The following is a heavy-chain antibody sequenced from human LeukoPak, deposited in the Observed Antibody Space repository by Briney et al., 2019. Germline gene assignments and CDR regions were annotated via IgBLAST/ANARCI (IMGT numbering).Heavy chain of an antibody. Sequence: GASVKVSCKASGGTFSSYAISWVRQAPGQGLEWMGRIIPILGIANYAQKFQGRVTITADKSTSTAYMELSSLRSEDTAVYYCARVTDSSGYYSYYYYGMDVWGQGTTVTVSS. J-gene: IGHJ6*02. V-gene: IGHV1-69*04. CDR2: IIPILGIA. D-gene: IGHD3-22*01. CDR3: ARVTDSSGYYSYYYYGMDV. CDR1: GGTFSSYA.